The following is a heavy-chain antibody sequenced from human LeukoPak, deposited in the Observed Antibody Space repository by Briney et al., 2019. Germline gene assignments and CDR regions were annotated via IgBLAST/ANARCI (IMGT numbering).Heavy chain of an antibody. Sequence: ASVTVSCKASGGTFSSEAFIWVRQAPGQGLEWMGGIIPIFGRPDYAQKFQDIVTITTDESTNTVYMELSSLRSEDTAVYYCARGETILNWFDPWGQGTLVTVSS. J-gene: IGHJ5*02. V-gene: IGHV1-69*05. CDR1: GGTFSSEA. CDR3: ARGETILNWFDP. CDR2: IIPIFGRP. D-gene: IGHD1-1*01.